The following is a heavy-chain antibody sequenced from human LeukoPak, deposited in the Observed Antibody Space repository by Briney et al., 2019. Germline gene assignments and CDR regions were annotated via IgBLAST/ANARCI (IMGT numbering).Heavy chain of an antibody. V-gene: IGHV4-38-2*02. CDR1: GYSISSGYY. J-gene: IGHJ6*03. CDR2: INHSGST. CDR3: ARFRINQAGAWSYYYYMDV. Sequence: SETLSLTCTVSGYSISSGYYWSWIRQPPGKGLEWIGEINHSGSTNYNPSLKSRVTISVDTSKNQFSLKLSSVTAADTAVYYCARFRINQAGAWSYYYYMDVWGKGTTVTVSS. D-gene: IGHD6-13*01.